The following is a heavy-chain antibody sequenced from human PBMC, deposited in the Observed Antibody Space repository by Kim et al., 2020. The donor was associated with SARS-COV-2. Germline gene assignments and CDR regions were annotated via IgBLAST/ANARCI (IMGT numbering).Heavy chain of an antibody. V-gene: IGHV2-5*01. J-gene: IGHJ5*02. Sequence: SGPTLVNPTQTLTVTCTVSGFSLSSSGVSVGWIRQSPRKAPEWLALIYWNDDKYYSPSLKSRLSITKDTSKNQVVLTMTNMDPVDTATYYCAHKRSKFDPWGHGIMVTVSS. CDR1: GFSLSSSGVS. CDR3: AHKRSKFDP. CDR2: IYWNDDK.